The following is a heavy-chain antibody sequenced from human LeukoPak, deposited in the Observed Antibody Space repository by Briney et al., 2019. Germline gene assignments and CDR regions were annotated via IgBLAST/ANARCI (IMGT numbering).Heavy chain of an antibody. V-gene: IGHV3-30*03. CDR1: GFTFSSYG. CDR2: ISYDGSNK. CDR3: ARGPGHYYDSTGYYGRANRY. Sequence: GGSLRLSCAASGFTFSSYGMHWVRQAPGKGLEWVAVISYDGSNKYYADSVKGRFTISRDNSKNTLYLQMNSLRAEDTAVYYCARGPGHYYDSTGYYGRANRYRGQGTLVTVSS. D-gene: IGHD3-22*01. J-gene: IGHJ4*02.